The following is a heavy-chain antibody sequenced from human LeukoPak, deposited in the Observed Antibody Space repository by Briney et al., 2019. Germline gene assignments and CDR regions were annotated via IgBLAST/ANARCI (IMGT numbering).Heavy chain of an antibody. CDR1: GFPFSSYG. CDR2: IWYDGSTK. J-gene: IGHJ4*02. CDR3: ARSQSSSLIDY. D-gene: IGHD6-13*01. V-gene: IGHV3-33*01. Sequence: GGSLRLSCAASGFPFSSYGIHWVRQAPGKGLEWVAVIWYDGSTKYYADSVKGRFTISRDNSKNTLYLQMNSLRAEDTAVYFCARSQSSSLIDYWGLGTLVTVAS.